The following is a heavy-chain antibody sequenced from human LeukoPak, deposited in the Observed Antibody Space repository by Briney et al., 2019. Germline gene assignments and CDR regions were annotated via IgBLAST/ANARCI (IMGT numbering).Heavy chain of an antibody. D-gene: IGHD2-2*01. CDR3: ARGYCSSTSCYGENWFDP. CDR1: GASISSSSYY. CDR2: IYYSGST. J-gene: IGHJ5*02. V-gene: IGHV4-39*01. Sequence: SETLSLTCTVSGASISSSSYYWGWIRQPPGKGLEWIGSIYYSGSTYYNPSLKSRVTISVDTSKNQFSLKLSSVTAADTAVYYCARGYCSSTSCYGENWFDPWGQGTLVTVSS.